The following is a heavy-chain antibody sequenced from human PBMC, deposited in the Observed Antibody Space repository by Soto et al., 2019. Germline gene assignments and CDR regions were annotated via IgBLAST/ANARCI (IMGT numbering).Heavy chain of an antibody. J-gene: IGHJ6*02. D-gene: IGHD3-10*01. CDR3: ARGRYYGSGSYPLGGMDV. CDR2: ISAYNGNT. V-gene: IGHV1-18*04. Sequence: ASVKVSCKASGYTFTSYGISWVRQAPGQGLEWMGWISAYNGNTNYAQKLQGRVTMTTDTSTSTAYMELRSLRSDDTAVYYCARGRYYGSGSYPLGGMDVWGQGRWSPSP. CDR1: GYTFTSYG.